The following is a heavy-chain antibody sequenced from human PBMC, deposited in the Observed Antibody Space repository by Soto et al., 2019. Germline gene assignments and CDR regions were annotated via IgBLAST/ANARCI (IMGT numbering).Heavy chain of an antibody. CDR3: ATSYIGRVTEDFEI. CDR1: GYTLTVLS. J-gene: IGHJ3*02. Sequence: ASVKVSCKVSGYTLTVLSMHWVRQAPGKGLEWMGGFDPEDGETIYAQKFQGRVTMTEDTSTDTAYMELSSLRSEDTAVYYCATSYIGRVTEDFEIWGQGTRVTVSS. V-gene: IGHV1-24*01. CDR2: FDPEDGET. D-gene: IGHD2-21*02.